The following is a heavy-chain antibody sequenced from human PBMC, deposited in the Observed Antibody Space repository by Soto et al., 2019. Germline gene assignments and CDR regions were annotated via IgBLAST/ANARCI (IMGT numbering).Heavy chain of an antibody. D-gene: IGHD1-7*01. CDR3: ARELSALGTIDF. V-gene: IGHV1-18*01. CDR2: ISPYNDNK. CDR1: GYTFNIYG. J-gene: IGHJ4*02. Sequence: GASVKVSCKASGYTFNIYGIGWVRQAPGQGLEWMGWISPYNDNKKYAQNLQGRVTMTTDTSTSTAYMELRSLRSDDTAVYYCARELSALGTIDFWGQGTLVTVSS.